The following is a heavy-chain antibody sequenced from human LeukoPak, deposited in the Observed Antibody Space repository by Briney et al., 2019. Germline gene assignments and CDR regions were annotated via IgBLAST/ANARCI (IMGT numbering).Heavy chain of an antibody. CDR3: ARARKITNAFDI. D-gene: IGHD3-16*01. CDR1: GGSISSYY. V-gene: IGHV4-59*01. Sequence: KSSETLSLTCTVPGGSISSYYWSWIRQPPGKGLEWIGYIYYSGSTNYNPSLKSRVTISVDTSKNQFSLKLSSVTAADTAVYYCARARKITNAFDIWGQGTMVTVSS. CDR2: IYYSGST. J-gene: IGHJ3*02.